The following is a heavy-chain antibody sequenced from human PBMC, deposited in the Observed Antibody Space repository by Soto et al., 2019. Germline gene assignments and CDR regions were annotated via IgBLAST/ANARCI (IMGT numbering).Heavy chain of an antibody. CDR1: GFTLSSYA. J-gene: IGHJ5*02. D-gene: IGHD4-17*01. CDR3: ARGQRALITYGPFDP. CDR2: FSGTGGYT. V-gene: IGHV3-23*01. Sequence: WGSLSLSCAASGFTLSSYAMSWFRQSPGKGLEWVSTFSGTGGYTYYADSVKGRFTISRDDSKNTLFLHMNSLRAADTAVYYCARGQRALITYGPFDPWGQGTLVTVSS.